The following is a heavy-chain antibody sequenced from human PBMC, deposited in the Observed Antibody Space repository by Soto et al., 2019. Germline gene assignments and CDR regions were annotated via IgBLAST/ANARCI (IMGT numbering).Heavy chain of an antibody. CDR2: ISWNSGSI. CDR3: AKDYDFWSGYYGSNDAFDI. V-gene: IGHV3-9*01. Sequence: GGSLRLSCAASGFTFDDYAMHWVRQAPGKGLEWVSGISWNSGSIGYADSVKGRFTISRDSAKNSLYLQMNSLRAEDTALYYCAKDYDFWSGYYGSNDAFDIWGQGTMVTVSS. CDR1: GFTFDDYA. D-gene: IGHD3-3*01. J-gene: IGHJ3*02.